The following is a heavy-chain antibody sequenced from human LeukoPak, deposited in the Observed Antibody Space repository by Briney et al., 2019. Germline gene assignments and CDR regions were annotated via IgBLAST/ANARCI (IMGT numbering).Heavy chain of an antibody. CDR3: ARGRRILGGPENAGDFFDF. Sequence: ASVKVSCKASGYTLTDYYLHWVRQAPGQGLKWMGWINPNSGATHYAQSFQARVTMTRDTSIASSYMELTGLESDDAAVYYCARGRRILGGPENAGDFFDFWGQGSLVTVSS. CDR1: GYTLTDYY. V-gene: IGHV1-2*02. CDR2: INPNSGAT. D-gene: IGHD3-16*01. J-gene: IGHJ4*01.